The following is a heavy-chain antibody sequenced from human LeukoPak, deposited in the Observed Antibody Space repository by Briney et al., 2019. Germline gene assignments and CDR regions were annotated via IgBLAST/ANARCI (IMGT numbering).Heavy chain of an antibody. CDR3: ARVSGYYDSSGYPYYFDY. V-gene: IGHV4-59*01. CDR1: GGSISSNY. Sequence: SETLSLTCTVSGGSISSNYWSWVRQPPAKGLEWIGYIYYSGSTNYNPSLKSRVTISVDTSKNQFSLKLSSVTAADTAVYYCARVSGYYDSSGYPYYFDYWGQGTLVTVSS. D-gene: IGHD3-22*01. J-gene: IGHJ4*02. CDR2: IYYSGST.